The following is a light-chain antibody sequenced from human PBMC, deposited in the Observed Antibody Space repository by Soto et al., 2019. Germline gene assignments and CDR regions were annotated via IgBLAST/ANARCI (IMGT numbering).Light chain of an antibody. J-gene: IGKJ1*01. V-gene: IGKV1-5*03. Sequence: DIQMTQSPSSVSASVGDRVSITCRASQGISSWLAWYQQKPGKAPKLLIYKASSLESGVPSRFSGSGSGTEFSLTISSLQPDDFASYYCQQYNSYSGTFGQGTKVEIK. CDR2: KAS. CDR3: QQYNSYSGT. CDR1: QGISSW.